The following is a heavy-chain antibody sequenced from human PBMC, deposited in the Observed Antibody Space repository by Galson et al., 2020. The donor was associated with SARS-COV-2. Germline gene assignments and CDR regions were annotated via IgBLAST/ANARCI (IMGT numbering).Heavy chain of an antibody. V-gene: IGHV4-30-4*01. CDR1: GGSIRSVDYS. J-gene: IGHJ4*02. CDR3: ARARYYYDSSGYPPFDY. Sequence: TLSLTCTVSGGSIRSVDYSWSWIRQPPEKGLEWSGYIYYSGSTYYNPSLKSRVTISVDTSKNQFSLKLSSVTAADTAVYYCARARYYYDSSGYPPFDYWGQGTLVTGSS. D-gene: IGHD3-22*01. CDR2: IYYSGST.